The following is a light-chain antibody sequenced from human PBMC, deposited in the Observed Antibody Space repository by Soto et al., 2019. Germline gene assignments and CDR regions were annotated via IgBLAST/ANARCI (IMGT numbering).Light chain of an antibody. CDR1: QSLLHSNGYNY. CDR2: LGS. CDR3: MQALQTPQLT. V-gene: IGKV2-28*01. J-gene: IGKJ4*01. Sequence: DIVMTQSPLSLPVTPGEPASISCRSSQSLLHSNGYNYLDWYLQKPGQSPQLLIYLGSSLASGVPDRFSGSGSGTDFTLKISRVEAEDVGVYYCMQALQTPQLTFGGGTKVEIK.